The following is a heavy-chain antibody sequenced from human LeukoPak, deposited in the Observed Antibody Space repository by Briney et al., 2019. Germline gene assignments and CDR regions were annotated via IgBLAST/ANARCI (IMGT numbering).Heavy chain of an antibody. V-gene: IGHV1-69*05. CDR3: ATQSPYYYDSSGYYEY. Sequence: SVKVSYKASGGTFSSYAISWVRQAPGQGLEWMGGIIPILGTANYAQKFQGRVTITTDESTSTAYMELSSLRSEDTAVYYCATQSPYYYDSSGYYEYWGQGTLVTVSS. CDR1: GGTFSSYA. D-gene: IGHD3-22*01. J-gene: IGHJ4*02. CDR2: IIPILGTA.